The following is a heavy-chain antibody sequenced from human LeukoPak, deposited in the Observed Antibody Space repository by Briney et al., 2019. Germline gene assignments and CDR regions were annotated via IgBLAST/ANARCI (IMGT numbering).Heavy chain of an antibody. V-gene: IGHV3-23*01. D-gene: IGHD3-10*01. CDR1: GFSIYNYA. CDR3: ARAEADLWFGGGIDY. Sequence: GGSLRLSCAASGFSIYNYAMIWVRQAPGKGLEWVSDMRATSGITYYADSVKGRFTISRDNSNNILYLQMNSLKTEDTAVYYCARAEADLWFGGGIDYWGQGTLVTVSS. J-gene: IGHJ4*02. CDR2: MRATSGIT.